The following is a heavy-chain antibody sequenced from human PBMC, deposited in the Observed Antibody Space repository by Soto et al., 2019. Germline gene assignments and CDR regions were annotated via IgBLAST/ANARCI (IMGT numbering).Heavy chain of an antibody. CDR2: INHSGST. J-gene: IGHJ4*02. CDR1: GGSFSGYY. Sequence: QVQLQQWGAGLLKPSETLSLTCAVYGGSFSGYYWSWIRQPPGKGLEWSGEINHSGSTNYNPSLKSRVTISVDTSKNQFSLKLSSVTSADTAVYYCARGKGLAARHRSLFDYWGQGTMVTVSS. CDR3: ARGKGLAARHRSLFDY. V-gene: IGHV4-34*01. D-gene: IGHD6-6*01.